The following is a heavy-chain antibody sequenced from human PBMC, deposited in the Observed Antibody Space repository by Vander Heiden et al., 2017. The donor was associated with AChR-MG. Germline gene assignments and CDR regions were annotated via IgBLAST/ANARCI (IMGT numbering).Heavy chain of an antibody. CDR2: IYYSGST. Sequence: QLQLQESGPGLVKPSETLSLTCTVSGGSISSSGYYWGWIRQPPGKGLEWIGRIYYSGSTYYNPSLKSRVTISVDTSKNQFSLKLSSVTAADTAVYYCAGGASASIAARPDFDYWGQGTLVTVSS. D-gene: IGHD6-6*01. V-gene: IGHV4-39*01. J-gene: IGHJ4*02. CDR3: AGGASASIAARPDFDY. CDR1: GGSISSSGYY.